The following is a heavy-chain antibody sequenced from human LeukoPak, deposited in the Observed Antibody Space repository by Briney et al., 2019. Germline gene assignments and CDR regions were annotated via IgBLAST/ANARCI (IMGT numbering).Heavy chain of an antibody. V-gene: IGHV1-69*04. J-gene: IGHJ6*02. CDR1: GGTFSSYA. CDR2: IIPILGIA. CDR3: ARVEDTAAATRNYYGMDV. Sequence: ASVKVSCKASGGTFSSYAISWVRQAPGQGLEWMGRIIPILGIANYAQKFQGRVTITADESTSTAYMELSSLRSEDTAVYYCARVEDTAAATRNYYGMDVWGQGTTVTVSS. D-gene: IGHD2-15*01.